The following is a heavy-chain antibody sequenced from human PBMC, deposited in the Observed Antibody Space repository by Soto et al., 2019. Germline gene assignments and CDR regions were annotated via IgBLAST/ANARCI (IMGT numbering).Heavy chain of an antibody. CDR3: SRVILV. J-gene: IGHJ4*02. Sequence: QVQLQESGPGLVKPSQTLSLTCTVSGGSINSGGYCWSWIRQHPGKGLDWIGCISYGGSTSYNPSLKSRVTISVDTSKNQFSLTLTSGTAADTSVYYCSRVILVWGQGALIPVS. D-gene: IGHD2-21*01. V-gene: IGHV4-31*03. CDR1: GGSINSGGYC. CDR2: ISYGGST.